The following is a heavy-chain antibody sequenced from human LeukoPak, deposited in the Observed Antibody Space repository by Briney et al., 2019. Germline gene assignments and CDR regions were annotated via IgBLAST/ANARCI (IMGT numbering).Heavy chain of an antibody. CDR1: GFTLSTFW. CDR3: ARPRWLQFGPHDS. V-gene: IGHV3-7*01. D-gene: IGHD5-24*01. CDR2: IKLDESEK. J-gene: IGHJ4*02. Sequence: PGGSLRLSCAASGFTLSTFWMSWVRQAPGKGLEWVANIKLDESEKYYVDSVKGRFTISRDNAKNSPYLQMNSLRAEDTAVYYCARPRWLQFGPHDSWGQGTLVTVSS.